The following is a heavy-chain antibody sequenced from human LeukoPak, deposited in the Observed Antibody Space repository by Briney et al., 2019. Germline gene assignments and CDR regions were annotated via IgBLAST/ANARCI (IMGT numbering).Heavy chain of an antibody. CDR1: GGSISSSNYY. CDR3: ARLLRSSGNGFDY. J-gene: IGHJ4*02. CDR2: IYYSGST. V-gene: IGHV4-39*01. Sequence: PSETESLTCTVSGGSISSSNYYWGWIRQPPGKGLEWIANIYYSGSTYYNPSLKSRVTISVDTSKSQFSLKLSSVTAADTAMYHCARLLRSSGNGFDYWGQGALVTLSS. D-gene: IGHD3-10*01.